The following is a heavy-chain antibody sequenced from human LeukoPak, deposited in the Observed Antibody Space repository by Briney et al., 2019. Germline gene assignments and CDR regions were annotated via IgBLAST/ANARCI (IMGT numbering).Heavy chain of an antibody. D-gene: IGHD6-19*01. Sequence: ASVKVSCKASGYTFTSYYMHWVRQAPGQGLEWMGIINPSGGSTSYAQKFQGRVTMTRDTSTCTVYMELSSLRSEDTAVYYCAREKESGWYPYYYYYYGMDVWGQGTTVTVSS. J-gene: IGHJ6*02. CDR1: GYTFTSYY. CDR2: INPSGGST. V-gene: IGHV1-46*01. CDR3: AREKESGWYPYYYYYYGMDV.